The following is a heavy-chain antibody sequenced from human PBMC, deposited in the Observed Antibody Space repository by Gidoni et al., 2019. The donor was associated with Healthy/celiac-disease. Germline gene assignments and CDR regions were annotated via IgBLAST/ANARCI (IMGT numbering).Heavy chain of an antibody. CDR1: GGTFSSYA. CDR3: ARDISGFEQQLVLRYFDL. V-gene: IGHV1-69*04. D-gene: IGHD6-13*01. J-gene: IGHJ2*01. CDR2: IIPILGIA. Sequence: QVQLVQSGAEVKKPGSSVKVSCKASGGTFSSYAISWVRQAPGQGLEWMGRIIPILGIANYAQKFQGRVTITADKSTSTAYMELSSLRSEDTAVYYCARDISGFEQQLVLRYFDLWGRGTLVTVSS.